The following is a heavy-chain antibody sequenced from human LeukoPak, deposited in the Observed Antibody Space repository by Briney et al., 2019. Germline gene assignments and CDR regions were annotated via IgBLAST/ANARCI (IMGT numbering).Heavy chain of an antibody. CDR1: GYTFTGYH. V-gene: IGHV1-2*02. D-gene: IGHD2-21*02. CDR2: INPNSGGT. CDR3: ARLVTASDY. Sequence: ASVKVSCRASGYTFTGYHMHWVRQAPGQGLEWMGWINPNSGGTNYAQKFQGRVAMTRNTSISTAYMELSRLRSDDTAVYYCARLVTASDYWGQGTLVTVSS. J-gene: IGHJ4*02.